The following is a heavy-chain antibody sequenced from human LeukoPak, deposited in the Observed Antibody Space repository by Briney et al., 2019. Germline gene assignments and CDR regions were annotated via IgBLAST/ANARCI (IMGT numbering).Heavy chain of an antibody. V-gene: IGHV1-58*01. CDR3: AAPYTSSWFDL. Sequence: SVKVSCKASGFTFTSRSAVQWVRQPRGQRLEWIGWIVVDSDNTSYAENFQERVTITRDMSASTSYMELSSLRSEDTAVYFCAAPYTSSWFDLWGQGTLVTVSS. D-gene: IGHD6-13*01. CDR1: GFTFTSRSA. CDR2: IVVDSDNT. J-gene: IGHJ5*02.